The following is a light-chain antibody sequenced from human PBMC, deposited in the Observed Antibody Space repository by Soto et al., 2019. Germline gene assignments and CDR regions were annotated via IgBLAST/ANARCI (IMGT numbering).Light chain of an antibody. CDR3: QHRSNWPLT. Sequence: EIVVTHSPSTLSVSPGERATLSCRASQSVSSYLAWYQQKPGQAPRLLIYDASNRATGIPARFSGSGSGTDFTLTISSLEPEDFAFYYCQHRSNWPLTFGGGTKVDIK. CDR1: QSVSSY. CDR2: DAS. J-gene: IGKJ4*01. V-gene: IGKV3-11*01.